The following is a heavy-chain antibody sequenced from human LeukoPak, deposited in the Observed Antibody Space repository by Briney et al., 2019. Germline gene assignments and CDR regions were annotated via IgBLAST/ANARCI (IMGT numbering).Heavy chain of an antibody. CDR1: GGSISSYY. D-gene: IGHD2-2*01. J-gene: IGHJ5*02. Sequence: SETLSLTCTVSGGSISSYYWSWIRQPPGKGLEWIGYIYYSGSTNYNPSLKSRVTISVDTSKNQFSLKLSSVTAADTAVYYCARVYPGTKNWFDPWGQGTLVTVSS. V-gene: IGHV4-59*01. CDR2: IYYSGST. CDR3: ARVYPGTKNWFDP.